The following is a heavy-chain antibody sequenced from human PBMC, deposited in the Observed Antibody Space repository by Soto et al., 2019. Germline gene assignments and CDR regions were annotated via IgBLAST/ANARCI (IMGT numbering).Heavy chain of an antibody. CDR1: GFTFSSYS. J-gene: IGHJ3*02. CDR2: ITGSAGTT. V-gene: IGHV3-23*01. Sequence: RLSCAASGFTFSSYSMTWVRQAPGKGLEWVAHITGSAGTTYYADSVKGRFTISRDTSRNTVYLQMNSLRAEDTALYYCAKCMQAYWNYDAHHIWGQGTMVTVSS. CDR3: AKCMQAYWNYDAHHI. D-gene: IGHD2-8*01.